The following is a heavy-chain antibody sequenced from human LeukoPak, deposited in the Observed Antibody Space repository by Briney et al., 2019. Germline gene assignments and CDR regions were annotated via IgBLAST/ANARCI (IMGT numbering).Heavy chain of an antibody. CDR3: ARRVRAGDLDWFDP. Sequence: SEPLSLTCTVSGYSISSGYNWGWFRQPPGKGLEWIGDIHHSGNTNYTPSLRSRVTMSADTSKNQFSLKLSSVTAADTALYYCARRVRAGDLDWFDPWGQGTLVTVSS. CDR1: GYSISSGYN. CDR2: IHHSGNT. J-gene: IGHJ5*02. D-gene: IGHD3-16*01. V-gene: IGHV4-38-2*02.